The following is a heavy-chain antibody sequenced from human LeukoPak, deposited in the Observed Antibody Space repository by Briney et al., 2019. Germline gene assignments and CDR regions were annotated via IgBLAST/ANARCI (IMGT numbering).Heavy chain of an antibody. CDR2: IYYSGST. D-gene: IGHD5-18*01. V-gene: IGHV4-61*01. J-gene: IGHJ4*02. CDR1: GGSVSSGSYY. CDR3: AREAMYSYGNNFDY. Sequence: SETLSLTCTVSGGSVSSGSYYWSWIRQPPGKGLEWIGYIYYSGSTNYNPSLKSRVTISVDTSKNQFSLKLSSVAAADTAVYHCAREAMYSYGNNFDYWGQGTLVTVSS.